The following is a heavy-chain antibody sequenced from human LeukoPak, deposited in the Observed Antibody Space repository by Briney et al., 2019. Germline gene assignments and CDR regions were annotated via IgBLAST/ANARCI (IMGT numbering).Heavy chain of an antibody. CDR2: ISTSGSFI. CDR3: ARDPLRVAGTGRFFDL. Sequence: GGSLRLSCATSGFTFSSYEMNWVRQAPRKGLEWVSYISTSGSFIYYADSVKGRFTISRDNAKNFLFLQMNSLRAEDTAIYYCARDPLRVAGTGRFFDLWGRGTLVTVSS. D-gene: IGHD6-19*01. CDR1: GFTFSSYE. V-gene: IGHV3-48*03. J-gene: IGHJ2*01.